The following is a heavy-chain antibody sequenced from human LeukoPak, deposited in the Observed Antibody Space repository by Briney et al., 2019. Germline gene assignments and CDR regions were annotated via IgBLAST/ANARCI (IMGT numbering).Heavy chain of an antibody. CDR2: IYYSGST. CDR3: ARYYGSGSYYNVGFDY. Sequence: SETLSLTCTVSGGSISSGGYYWSWIRQHPGKGLEWIGYIYYSGSTYYNPSLKSRVTISVDTSKNQFSLKLSSVTAADTAVYYCARYYGSGSYYNVGFDYWGQGTLVTVSS. V-gene: IGHV4-31*03. J-gene: IGHJ4*02. CDR1: GGSISSGGYY. D-gene: IGHD3-10*01.